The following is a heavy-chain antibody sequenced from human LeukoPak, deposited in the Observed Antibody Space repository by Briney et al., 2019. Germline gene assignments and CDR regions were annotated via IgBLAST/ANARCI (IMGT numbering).Heavy chain of an antibody. CDR1: GYTFTGYY. J-gene: IGHJ6*03. D-gene: IGHD3-10*01. V-gene: IGHV1-2*02. CDR2: INPNSGGT. CDR3: ARVSGLIRGPYYFYYMDV. Sequence: ASVKVSCKASGYTFTGYYMHWVRQAPGQGLEWMGWINPNSGGTNYAQKFQGRVTMTRDTSISTAYMELSRLRSDDTAVYYCARVSGLIRGPYYFYYMDVWGKGTTVTISS.